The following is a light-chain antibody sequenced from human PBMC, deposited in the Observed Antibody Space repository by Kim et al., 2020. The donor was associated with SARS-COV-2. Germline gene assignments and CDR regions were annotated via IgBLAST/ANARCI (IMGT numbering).Light chain of an antibody. CDR2: QDN. CDR1: KLGDKD. Sequence: SLFPGQTASITCSGDKLGDKDASWYQQKPGQSPVLVIYQDNKRPSGIPERFSGSNSGNTATLTISGTQAMDEADYYCQAWDSSTYVFGPGTKVTVL. J-gene: IGLJ1*01. CDR3: QAWDSSTYV. V-gene: IGLV3-1*01.